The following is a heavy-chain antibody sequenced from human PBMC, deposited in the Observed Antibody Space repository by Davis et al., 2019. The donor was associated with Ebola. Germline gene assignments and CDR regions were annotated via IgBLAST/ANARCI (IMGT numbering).Heavy chain of an antibody. J-gene: IGHJ4*02. CDR2: IRSKSHGGTT. CDR3: ARGQTVAGLLPSLDY. CDR1: GFTFGDYA. Sequence: PGGSLRLSCTTSGFTFGDYAVNWFRQAPGKGLEWVGFIRSKSHGGTTENAASVKGRFTISRDDSESIAYLQMNSLRAEDTAVYYCARGQTVAGLLPSLDYWGQGTPVTVSS. V-gene: IGHV3-49*03. D-gene: IGHD6-19*01.